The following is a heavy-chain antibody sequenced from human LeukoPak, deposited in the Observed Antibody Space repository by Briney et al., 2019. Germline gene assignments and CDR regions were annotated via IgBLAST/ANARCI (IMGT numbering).Heavy chain of an antibody. D-gene: IGHD6-13*01. CDR3: AKVGSYSSSWYLGLSSAAPDAFDI. V-gene: IGHV3-30*18. CDR1: GFTFSSYG. J-gene: IGHJ3*02. Sequence: GGSLRLSCAASGFTFSSYGMHWVRQAPGKGLEWVAVISYDGSNKYYADSVKGRFTISRDNSKNTLYLQMNSLRAEDTAVYYCAKVGSYSSSWYLGLSSAAPDAFDIWGQGTMVTVSS. CDR2: ISYDGSNK.